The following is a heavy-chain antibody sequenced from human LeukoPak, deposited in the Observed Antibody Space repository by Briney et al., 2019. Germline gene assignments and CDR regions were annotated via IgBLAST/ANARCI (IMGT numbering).Heavy chain of an antibody. D-gene: IGHD1-26*01. Sequence: SGGSLRLSCAASGFTLDNAWMNWVRQAPGKGLEWVGRIKSKTEGGTTDYAAPVKGRFTISRDDSKNTLYLQMNSLKTEDTAVYYCTTGESMVGTTIHIRWADWGQGTLVTVSS. CDR2: IKSKTEGGTT. CDR1: GFTLDNAW. J-gene: IGHJ4*02. V-gene: IGHV3-15*07. CDR3: TTGESMVGTTIHIRWAD.